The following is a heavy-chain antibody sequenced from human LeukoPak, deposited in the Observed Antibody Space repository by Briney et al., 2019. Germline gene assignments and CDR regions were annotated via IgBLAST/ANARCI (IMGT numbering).Heavy chain of an antibody. CDR1: GGSISSYY. CDR2: IYTSGST. D-gene: IGHD3-22*01. V-gene: IGHV4-4*07. CDR3: ARSPDSSGYLDY. Sequence: PETLSLTCTVSGGSISSYYWSWIRQPAGKGLEWIGRIYTSGSTNYNPSLKSRVTMSVDTSKNQFSLKLSSVTAADTAVYYCARSPDSSGYLDYWGQGTLVTVSS. J-gene: IGHJ4*02.